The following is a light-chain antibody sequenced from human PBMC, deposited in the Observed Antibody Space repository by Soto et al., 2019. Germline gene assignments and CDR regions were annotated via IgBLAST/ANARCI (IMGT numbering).Light chain of an antibody. V-gene: IGKV3-20*01. CDR3: QQYGSSAPIT. CDR1: QSVRNNN. Sequence: EIVLTQSPGTLSLSPGERATLSCRASQSVRNNNLNWYQQKAGQAPRLLIYGASIRATGIPDRFSGSGSGTDFTLTISGLEPEDFALYFCQQYGSSAPITFGQGTRLEIK. CDR2: GAS. J-gene: IGKJ5*01.